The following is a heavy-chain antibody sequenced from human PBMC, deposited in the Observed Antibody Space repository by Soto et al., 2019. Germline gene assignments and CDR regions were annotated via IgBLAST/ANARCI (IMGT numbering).Heavy chain of an antibody. V-gene: IGHV4-39*01. CDR1: GDSITANGWD. Sequence: SETLALTCCVCGDSITANGWDWGWSPQPPGKGLQWIGNVYSTGSTFSHPSLTSRVFISVDTSKNKFSLGLTSVTAADTAVYYCARSHYPYGLLLAHRGPGIMVTVPS. CDR3: ARSHYPYGLLLAH. J-gene: IGHJ4*02. CDR2: VYSTGST. D-gene: IGHD3-16*01.